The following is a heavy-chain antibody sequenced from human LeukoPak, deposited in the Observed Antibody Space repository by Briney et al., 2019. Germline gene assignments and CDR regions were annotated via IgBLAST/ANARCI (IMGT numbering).Heavy chain of an antibody. D-gene: IGHD6-13*01. Sequence: ASVKVSCKASGGTFSSYAISWVRQAPGQGPEWLGRIIPILGIVNYAQKFQGRVTITADKSTSTAYMELSSLRSEDTAVYYCARTRPIAAAGTWSPKYYYYYGMDVWGQGTTVTVSS. CDR3: ARTRPIAAAGTWSPKYYYYYGMDV. CDR1: GGTFSSYA. J-gene: IGHJ6*02. CDR2: IIPILGIV. V-gene: IGHV1-69*04.